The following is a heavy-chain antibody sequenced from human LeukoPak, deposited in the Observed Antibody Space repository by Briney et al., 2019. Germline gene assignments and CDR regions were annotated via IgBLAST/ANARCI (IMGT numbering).Heavy chain of an antibody. Sequence: ASVKVSCKASGVTFSSYAISWVRQAPGQGLEWMGGIIPIFGTANYAQKFQGRVTITADEFTSTAYMELSSLRSEDTAVYYCARDPTREKNWFDPWGQGTLVTVSS. CDR3: ARDPTREKNWFDP. CDR1: GVTFSSYA. V-gene: IGHV1-69*13. CDR2: IIPIFGTA. J-gene: IGHJ5*02.